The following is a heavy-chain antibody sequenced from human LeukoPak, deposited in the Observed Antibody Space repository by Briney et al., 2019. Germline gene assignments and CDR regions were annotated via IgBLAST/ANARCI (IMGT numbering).Heavy chain of an antibody. CDR2: FDPEDGET. CDR1: GYTLTELS. Sequence: ASVKASCKVSGYTLTELSMHWVRQAPGKGLEWMGGFDPEDGETIYAQKFQGRVTMTEDTSTDTAYMELSSLRSEDTAVYYCATAGIAAGGTLDYWGQGTLVTVSS. J-gene: IGHJ4*02. V-gene: IGHV1-24*01. CDR3: ATAGIAAGGTLDY. D-gene: IGHD6-13*01.